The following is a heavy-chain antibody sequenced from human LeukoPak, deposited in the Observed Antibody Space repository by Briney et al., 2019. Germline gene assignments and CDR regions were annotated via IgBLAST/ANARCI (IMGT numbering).Heavy chain of an antibody. J-gene: IGHJ4*02. D-gene: IGHD7-27*01. CDR2: IFYNGST. V-gene: IGHV4-59*01. CDR1: GGSISSYY. CDR3: ARRPNWGPVFVY. Sequence: PSETLSLTCTVSGGSISSYYWGWIRQPPGKGLEWIGYIFYNGSTNYNPSPKSRVTISIDTSKNQFSLNLSSVTAADTAVYYCARRPNWGPVFVYWGQGTLVTVSS.